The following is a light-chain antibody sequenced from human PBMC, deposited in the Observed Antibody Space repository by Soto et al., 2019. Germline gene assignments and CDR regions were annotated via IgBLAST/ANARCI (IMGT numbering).Light chain of an antibody. J-gene: IGKJ1*01. CDR1: QGVSSRY. V-gene: IGKV3-20*01. CDR2: AAS. CDR3: QQYGTSPWT. Sequence: EIVLTQSPGTLSVSPGERATLSCRASQGVSSRYVAWYQQKPGQAPRPLIYAASGRATGIPDRFSGSGSGTDFTLTISRLEPEDFGVYHCQQYGTSPWTFGQGTKVEIK.